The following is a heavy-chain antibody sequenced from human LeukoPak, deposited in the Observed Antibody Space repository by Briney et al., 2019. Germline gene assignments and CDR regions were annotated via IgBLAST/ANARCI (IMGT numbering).Heavy chain of an antibody. CDR3: ARVGLAVAGSKEPNYFDY. CDR2: INTNTGNP. J-gene: IGHJ4*02. D-gene: IGHD6-19*01. CDR1: GYTFTSYA. V-gene: IGHV7-4-1*02. Sequence: ASVKVSCKASGYTFTSYAMNWVRQAPGQGLEWMGWINTNTGNPTYAQGFTGRFVLSLDTSVSTAYLQISSLKAEDTAVYYCARVGLAVAGSKEPNYFDYWGQGTLVTVSS.